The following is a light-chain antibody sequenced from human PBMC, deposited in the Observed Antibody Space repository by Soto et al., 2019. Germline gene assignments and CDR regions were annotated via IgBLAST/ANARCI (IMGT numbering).Light chain of an antibody. CDR2: EDN. Sequence: NFMLTQPHSVSESPGKTVTISCTRSSGSIASNYVQCYQQRPGSSPTTVIYEDNQRPSGVPDRFSGSIDSSSNSASLTISGLKNEDEADYYCQSYDSSNWVFGGGTKLTVL. V-gene: IGLV6-57*01. J-gene: IGLJ3*02. CDR3: QSYDSSNWV. CDR1: SGSIASNY.